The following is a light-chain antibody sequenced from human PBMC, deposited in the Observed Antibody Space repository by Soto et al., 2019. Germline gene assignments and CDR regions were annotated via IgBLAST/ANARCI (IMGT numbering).Light chain of an antibody. V-gene: IGLV2-14*01. CDR2: DVS. CDR1: SSDVGGYNY. CDR3: TSYTSSSTPYV. J-gene: IGLJ1*01. Sequence: QSVLTQPASGSGSPGQSITISCTGTSSDVGGYNYVSWYQQNPGKAPKLMIYDVSNRPSGVSNRFSGSKSGNTASLTISGLQAEDEADYYCTSYTSSSTPYVFGGGTKVTVL.